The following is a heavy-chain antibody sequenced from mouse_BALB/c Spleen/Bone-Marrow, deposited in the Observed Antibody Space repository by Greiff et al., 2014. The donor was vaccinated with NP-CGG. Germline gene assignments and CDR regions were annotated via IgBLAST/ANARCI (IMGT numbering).Heavy chain of an antibody. CDR2: INPYNDGT. CDR1: GYTFTSYV. Sequence: EVKLVESGPELVKPGASVKMSCKAPGYTFTSYVMHWVKQKPGQGLEWIGYINPYNDGTKYNEKFKGKATLTSDKSSSTAYMELSSLTSEDSAVYYCARKVWYYAMDYWGQGTSVTVSS. V-gene: IGHV1-14*01. J-gene: IGHJ4*01. CDR3: ARKVWYYAMDY. D-gene: IGHD2-10*02.